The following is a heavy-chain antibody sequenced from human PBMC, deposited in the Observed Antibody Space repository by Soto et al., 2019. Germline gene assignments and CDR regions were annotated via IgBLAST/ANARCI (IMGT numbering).Heavy chain of an antibody. Sequence: SSVKVSCKASGSTFSSYAISWVRQAPGQGLEWMGGIIPVFGTATYAQKFQGRVTITADESTSTDYLELSSLRSEDTAVYYCARDSGGYTYGNIVGYNWFDPWG. CDR3: ARDSGGYTYGNIVGYNWFDP. J-gene: IGHJ5*02. CDR2: IIPVFGTA. V-gene: IGHV1-69*13. CDR1: GSTFSSYA. D-gene: IGHD5-18*01.